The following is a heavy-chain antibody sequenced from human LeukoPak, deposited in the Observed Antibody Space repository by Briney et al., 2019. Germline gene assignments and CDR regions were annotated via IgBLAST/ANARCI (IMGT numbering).Heavy chain of an antibody. CDR3: AKENIVVVVAATGIDY. J-gene: IGHJ4*02. D-gene: IGHD2-15*01. Sequence: GSLRLSCAASGFSFSAYAMTWVRQTPGKGLEWVSGISGSGGSTYYADSVKGRFTISRDNSKNTLYLQMNSLRAEDTAVYYCAKENIVVVVAATGIDYWGQGTLVTVSS. CDR2: ISGSGGST. V-gene: IGHV3-23*01. CDR1: GFSFSAYA.